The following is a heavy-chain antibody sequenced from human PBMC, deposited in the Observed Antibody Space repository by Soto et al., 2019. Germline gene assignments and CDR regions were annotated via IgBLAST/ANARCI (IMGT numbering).Heavy chain of an antibody. CDR2: IYYSGST. CDR1: GGSISSYY. J-gene: IGHJ6*02. D-gene: IGHD5-18*01. V-gene: IGHV4-59*01. Sequence: PSETLSLTCTVSGGSISSYYWSWIRQPPGKGLEWIGYIYYSGSTNYNPSLKSRVTISVDTSKNQFSLKLSSVTAADTAVYYCARENGYRPYYYYGMDVWGQGTTVTVSS. CDR3: ARENGYRPYYYYGMDV.